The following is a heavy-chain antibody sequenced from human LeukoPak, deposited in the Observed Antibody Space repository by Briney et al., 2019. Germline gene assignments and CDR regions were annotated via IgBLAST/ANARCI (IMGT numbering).Heavy chain of an antibody. D-gene: IGHD6-13*01. V-gene: IGHV4-59*01. Sequence: SETLSLTCTVSGGSISSYYWSWIRQPPGKGLGWIGYIYYSGSTNYNPSLKSRVTISVDTSKNQSSLKLSSVTAADTAVYYCAREVAAAGTIWFDPWGQGTLVTVSS. CDR2: IYYSGST. J-gene: IGHJ5*02. CDR1: GGSISSYY. CDR3: AREVAAAGTIWFDP.